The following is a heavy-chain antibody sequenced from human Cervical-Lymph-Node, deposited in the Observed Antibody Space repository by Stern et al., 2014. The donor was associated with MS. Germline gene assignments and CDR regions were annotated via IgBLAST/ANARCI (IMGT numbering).Heavy chain of an antibody. J-gene: IGHJ6*02. Sequence: QVTLKESCPAVVKPTQTLTLTCTFSGFSLSSDGMCVTWIRQPPGKALEWLALIDWTNDKYYNPSLKTRLTISKDTPKNQVVLTMTNIDPMDTATYYCARMVGATGYYYDVDVWGQGTTVTVSS. D-gene: IGHD1-26*01. CDR2: IDWTNDK. CDR3: ARMVGATGYYYDVDV. CDR1: GFSLSSDGMC. V-gene: IGHV2-70*01.